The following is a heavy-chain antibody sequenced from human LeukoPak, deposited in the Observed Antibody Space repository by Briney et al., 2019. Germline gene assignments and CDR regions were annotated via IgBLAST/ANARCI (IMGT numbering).Heavy chain of an antibody. Sequence: PGGSLRLSCTTSGFSFSDYWMNWVRQAPGRGLEWVASISRDGSEKYDVDSVKGRFTISRDNAKNSLSLQMNSLRAEDTAVYYCAREGCSGGSCYWNNAFDIWGQGTMVTVSS. CDR1: GFSFSDYW. J-gene: IGHJ3*02. V-gene: IGHV3-7*01. CDR3: AREGCSGGSCYWNNAFDI. CDR2: ISRDGSEK. D-gene: IGHD2-15*01.